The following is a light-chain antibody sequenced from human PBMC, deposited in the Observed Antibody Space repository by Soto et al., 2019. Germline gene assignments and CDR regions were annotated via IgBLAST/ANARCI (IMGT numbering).Light chain of an antibody. CDR1: QSVSSN. J-gene: IGKJ5*01. CDR2: GAS. V-gene: IGKV3D-15*02. Sequence: SPGQRATLSCRASQSVSSNLALYQQKPGQXXRXXIYGASTRATGIPARFSGSGSGTEFTLTISSLQSEDFAVYYCQQYGNSPITFGQGKRLEIK. CDR3: QQYGNSPIT.